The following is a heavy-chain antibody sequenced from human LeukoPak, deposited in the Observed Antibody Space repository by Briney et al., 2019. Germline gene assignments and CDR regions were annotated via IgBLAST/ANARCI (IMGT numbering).Heavy chain of an antibody. J-gene: IGHJ4*02. D-gene: IGHD3-10*01. Sequence: GGSLRLSCAASGFSFSNYEMNWVRQAPGKGLEWVSAISGSGGSTYYADSVKGRFTISRDNSKNTLYLQMNSLRAEDTAVYYCAKDSMVRGVISRFDYWGQGTLVTVSS. CDR1: GFSFSNYE. CDR2: ISGSGGST. CDR3: AKDSMVRGVISRFDY. V-gene: IGHV3-23*01.